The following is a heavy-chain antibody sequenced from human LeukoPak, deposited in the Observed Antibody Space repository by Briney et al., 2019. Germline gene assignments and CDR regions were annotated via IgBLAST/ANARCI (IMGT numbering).Heavy chain of an antibody. V-gene: IGHV4-59*01. J-gene: IGHJ6*02. CDR3: ARDRELGYCSGGSCYSNYYYGMDV. CDR2: IYYSGST. D-gene: IGHD2-15*01. Sequence: SETLSLTSTDPGGSISSYYWSWIRQTPGKGLEWIGYIYYSGSTNYNTSLKSRVTISVDTSKNQFSLKLSSVTAADTAVYYCARDRELGYCSGGSCYSNYYYGMDVWGQGTTVTVSS. CDR1: GGSISSYY.